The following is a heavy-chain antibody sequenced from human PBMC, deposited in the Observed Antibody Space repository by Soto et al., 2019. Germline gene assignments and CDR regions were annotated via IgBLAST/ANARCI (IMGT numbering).Heavy chain of an antibody. D-gene: IGHD2-8*02. V-gene: IGHV3-23*01. J-gene: IGHJ3*02. CDR3: AKATATGGGAFDI. CDR2: ILVGGST. Sequence: GGSLRLSCAASGFTCRSYDMSWVRQAPGKGLEWVSTILVGGSTHYPDSVKGRFTISRDNSKNTVFLQMNSLTAGDTAVYYCAKATATGGGAFDICGQGTMVPV. CDR1: GFTCRSYD.